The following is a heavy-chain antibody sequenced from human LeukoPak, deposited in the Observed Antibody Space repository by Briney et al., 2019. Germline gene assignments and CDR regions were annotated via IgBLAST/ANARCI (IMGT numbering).Heavy chain of an antibody. Sequence: GGSLRLSRAASGFAFSDYSMNWVRQAPGKGLEWVSYISSSDNTIHYADSVKGRFTISRDNAKNSLYLEMNSLRDEDTAVYYCARVHRGYSYGRLDYWGQGTLVTVSS. J-gene: IGHJ4*02. CDR1: GFAFSDYS. D-gene: IGHD5-18*01. CDR2: ISSSDNTI. CDR3: ARVHRGYSYGRLDY. V-gene: IGHV3-48*02.